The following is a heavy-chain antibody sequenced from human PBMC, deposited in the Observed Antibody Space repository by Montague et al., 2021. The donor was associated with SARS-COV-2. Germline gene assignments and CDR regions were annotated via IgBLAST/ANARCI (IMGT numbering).Heavy chain of an antibody. CDR2: ISSSSSTI. Sequence: SLRLSCAASGFTFSSYSMNWVRQAPGKGLEWVSYISSSSSTIYYXXSLKGRFTISRGDAKNSLYLQMNSLRAEDTAVYYCARDLRWGYYDILTGYYRPLDYWGQGTLVTVSS. V-gene: IGHV3-48*04. J-gene: IGHJ4*02. CDR3: ARDLRWGYYDILTGYYRPLDY. D-gene: IGHD3-9*01. CDR1: GFTFSSYS.